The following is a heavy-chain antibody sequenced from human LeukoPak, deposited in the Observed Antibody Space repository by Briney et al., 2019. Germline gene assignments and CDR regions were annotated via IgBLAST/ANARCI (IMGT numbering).Heavy chain of an antibody. Sequence: GESLPLSCAVSGFNLSSHAMSWVRPRPGKGLEWVSSISGSGGHTYYADSVTGPLIISRDDSKNTLYLQMNSLGADDAAVYYCAKNYDFWSRYYLYHFDNWGQGTLVTVSS. V-gene: IGHV3-23*01. D-gene: IGHD3-3*01. CDR2: ISGSGGHT. J-gene: IGHJ4*02. CDR3: AKNYDFWSRYYLYHFDN. CDR1: GFNLSSHA.